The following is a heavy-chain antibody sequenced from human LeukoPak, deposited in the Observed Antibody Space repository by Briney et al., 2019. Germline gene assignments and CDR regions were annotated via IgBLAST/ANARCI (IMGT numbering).Heavy chain of an antibody. Sequence: PSETLSLTCAVYGGSFSGYYWSWIRQPPGKGLEWIGEINHSGSTNYNPSLKSRVTISVDTSKKQFSLKLSSVTAADTAVYYCAREVAGRYFDLRGRGTLVTVSS. CDR2: INHSGST. D-gene: IGHD2-15*01. J-gene: IGHJ2*01. V-gene: IGHV4-34*01. CDR1: GGSFSGYY. CDR3: AREVAGRYFDL.